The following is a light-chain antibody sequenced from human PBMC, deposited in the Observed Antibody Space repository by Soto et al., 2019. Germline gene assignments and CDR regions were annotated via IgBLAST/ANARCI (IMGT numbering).Light chain of an antibody. Sequence: DIQMTQSPATLSVSLGERFTITCRASQTISSWLAWYQQKPGKAPKLLIYKASTLKSGVPSRFSGSGSGTEFTLTISSLQPDDFATYYCQHYNSYSEAFGQGTKVDIK. CDR1: QTISSW. V-gene: IGKV1-5*03. CDR2: KAS. CDR3: QHYNSYSEA. J-gene: IGKJ1*01.